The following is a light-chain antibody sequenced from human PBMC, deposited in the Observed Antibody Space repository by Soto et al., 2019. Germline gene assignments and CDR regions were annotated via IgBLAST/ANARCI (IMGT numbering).Light chain of an antibody. J-gene: IGKJ1*01. Sequence: IQMTQSPTSLSASVGDAVTITCRASLTIRNFLNWYQHKPGRAPKLLIYAASTLQSGVPLRFSGSGSGTEFTLTISSLQSEDFATYYCQQSYNMPPTFGQGTKVEI. CDR3: QQSYNMPPT. V-gene: IGKV1-39*01. CDR2: AAS. CDR1: LTIRNF.